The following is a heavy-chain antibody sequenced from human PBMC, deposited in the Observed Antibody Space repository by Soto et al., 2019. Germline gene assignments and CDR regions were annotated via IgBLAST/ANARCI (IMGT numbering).Heavy chain of an antibody. V-gene: IGHV3-48*01. J-gene: IGHJ6*02. Sequence: GSLRLSCAASGFTFNTYNMNWVRQAPGKGLEWVSYISSSSSTIYYADSVKGRFTISRDNSKNTVYLQMNSLRADDTAVYYCVKDWSGDRCPCMDVWGLGTTVTVSS. D-gene: IGHD3-3*01. CDR2: ISSSSSTI. CDR1: GFTFNTYN. CDR3: VKDWSGDRCPCMDV.